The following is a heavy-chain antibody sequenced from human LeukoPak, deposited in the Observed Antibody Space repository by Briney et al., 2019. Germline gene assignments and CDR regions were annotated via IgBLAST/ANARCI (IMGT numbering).Heavy chain of an antibody. CDR3: VREAAATLFDY. D-gene: IGHD1-26*01. Sequence: GGSLRLSCAASGFTFSSYTMNWVRQAPGKGLEWVAAISSSGRDIFYADSVKGRFSISRDNTQNSLSLQMSSLKAEDTAVYYCVREAAATLFDYWGQGTLVTVSS. CDR1: GFTFSSYT. CDR2: ISSSGRDI. V-gene: IGHV3-21*01. J-gene: IGHJ4*02.